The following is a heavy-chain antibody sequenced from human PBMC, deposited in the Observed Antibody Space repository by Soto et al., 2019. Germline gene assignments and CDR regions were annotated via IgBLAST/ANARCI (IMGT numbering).Heavy chain of an antibody. CDR1: GFTFSSYV. D-gene: IGHD4-17*01. CDR2: ISSSSSNI. V-gene: IGHV3-48*02. J-gene: IGHJ2*01. CDR3: ASPLRTGDQYWYFDL. Sequence: EVQLVESGGGLVQPGGSLRLSCAASGFTFSSYVMNWVRQAPGKGLEWVSYISSSSSNIYYADSVKGRFTISRDNAKNSLYLQMNSLRDEDTSVYYCASPLRTGDQYWYFDLWGRGTLVTVSS.